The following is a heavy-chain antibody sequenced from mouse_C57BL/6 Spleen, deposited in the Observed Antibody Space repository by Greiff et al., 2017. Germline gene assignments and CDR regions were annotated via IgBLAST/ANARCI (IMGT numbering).Heavy chain of an antibody. J-gene: IGHJ3*01. CDR2: IDPSDSYT. D-gene: IGHD1-1*01. Sequence: QVQLQQPGAELVMPGASVKLSCKASGYTFTSYWMHWVKQRPGQGLEWIGEIDPSDSYTNYNQKFKGKSTLTVDKSSSTAYMQLSSLTSEDSAVYYCARREYYGSSTAWFAYWGQGTLVTVSA. CDR3: ARREYYGSSTAWFAY. V-gene: IGHV1-69*01. CDR1: GYTFTSYW.